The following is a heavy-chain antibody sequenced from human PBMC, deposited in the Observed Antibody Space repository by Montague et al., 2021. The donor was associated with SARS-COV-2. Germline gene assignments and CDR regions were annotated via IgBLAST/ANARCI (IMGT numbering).Heavy chain of an antibody. CDR1: GFTFSGYE. J-gene: IGHJ6*02. CDR2: ISSSGSTI. CDR3: ARLYYYYGMDV. Sequence: SLRLSCAASGFTFSGYEMNWVRQAPGKGLEWVSYISSSGSTIYYADSVKGRFTISRDNAKNSLYLQMNSLRAEDTAVYYCARLYYYYGMDVWGQGTTVTVSS. V-gene: IGHV3-48*03.